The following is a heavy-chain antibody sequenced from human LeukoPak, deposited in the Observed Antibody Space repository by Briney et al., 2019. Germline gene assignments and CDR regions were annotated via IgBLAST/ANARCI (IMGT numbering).Heavy chain of an antibody. CDR1: GFIFNRYA. D-gene: IGHD3-3*01. J-gene: IGHJ3*02. V-gene: IGHV3-23*01. CDR2: MTGDGYT. Sequence: GGSLRLSCAASGFIFNRYAMSWVRQAPGKGLEWVSSMTGDGYTFYSASVRGQFTISRDNAKNTLYLQMPSLTDEDTAIYYCAKETLDRRFVFDIWGQGTKVSVSS. CDR3: AKETLDRRFVFDI.